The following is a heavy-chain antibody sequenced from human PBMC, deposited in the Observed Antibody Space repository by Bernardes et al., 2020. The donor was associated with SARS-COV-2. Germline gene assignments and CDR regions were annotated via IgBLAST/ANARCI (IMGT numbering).Heavy chain of an antibody. CDR1: GGTFSDHS. Sequence: VEVGCQAPGGTFSDHSFSWVRQAPGQGLEWMGRIIPVLGIAHYAQTFQGRVTITADESTRTAYMELSSLRSEDTALYYCAKDLDYTNYNKIDYWGQGTLFTVSS. J-gene: IGHJ4*02. D-gene: IGHD2-8*01. CDR3: AKDLDYTNYNKIDY. V-gene: IGHV1-69*04. CDR2: IIPVLGIA.